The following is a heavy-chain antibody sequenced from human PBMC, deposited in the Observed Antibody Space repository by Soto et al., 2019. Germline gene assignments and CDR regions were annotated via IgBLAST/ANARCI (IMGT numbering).Heavy chain of an antibody. CDR2: IYYSGST. CDR1: GGSISSGGYY. J-gene: IGHJ6*02. CDR3: ARDGCSSTSCYDYYYGMDV. Sequence: SETLSLTCTVSGGSISSGGYYWRWILQHAGEGLEWSGYIYYSGSTYYTPSLKSGVIISVDTSKNEFSLKLSSVTAADTAVYYCARDGCSSTSCYDYYYGMDVWGQGTTVTVSS. D-gene: IGHD2-2*01. V-gene: IGHV4-31*03.